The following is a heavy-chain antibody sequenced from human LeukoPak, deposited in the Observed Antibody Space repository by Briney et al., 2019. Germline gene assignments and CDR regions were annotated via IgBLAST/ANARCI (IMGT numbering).Heavy chain of an antibody. Sequence: PGGSLRLPCAASGFTFSSYSMNWVRQAPGKGLEWVSSISSSSSYIYYADSMKGRFTISRDNAKNSLYLQMNSLRAEDTAVYYCARDWGYYYYYGMDVWGQGTTVSVSS. V-gene: IGHV3-21*01. J-gene: IGHJ6*02. CDR2: ISSSSSYI. D-gene: IGHD3-16*01. CDR3: ARDWGYYYYYGMDV. CDR1: GFTFSSYS.